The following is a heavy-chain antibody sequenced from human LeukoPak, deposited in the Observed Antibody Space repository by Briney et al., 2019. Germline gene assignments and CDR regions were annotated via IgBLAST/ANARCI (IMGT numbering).Heavy chain of an antibody. J-gene: IGHJ6*03. CDR2: ISAYNGNT. CDR1: GYTFTSYG. CDR3: AREGVGVFDYYYMDV. Sequence: GASVKVSCKASGYTFTSYGISWVRQAPGQGLEWMGWISAYNGNTNYAQKLQGRVTMTTDTSTSTAYMELRSLRSDDTAVYYYAREGVGVFDYYYMDVWGKGTTVTISS. V-gene: IGHV1-18*01. D-gene: IGHD2-21*01.